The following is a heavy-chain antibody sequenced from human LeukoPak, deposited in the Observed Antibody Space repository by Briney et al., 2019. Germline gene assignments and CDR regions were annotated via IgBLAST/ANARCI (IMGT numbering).Heavy chain of an antibody. CDR1: GGSISSGTYY. V-gene: IGHV4-61*02. Sequence: PSQTLSLTCTVSGGSISSGTYYWTWIRQPAGKGLEWVGRIYTSGRTNYKPSLKSRVTISVDTSKNQFSLKLTSVTAADTAMYYCARDPYDTNANDAFDIWGQGKMVSVSS. CDR3: ARDPYDTNANDAFDI. J-gene: IGHJ3*02. CDR2: IYTSGRT. D-gene: IGHD2-8*01.